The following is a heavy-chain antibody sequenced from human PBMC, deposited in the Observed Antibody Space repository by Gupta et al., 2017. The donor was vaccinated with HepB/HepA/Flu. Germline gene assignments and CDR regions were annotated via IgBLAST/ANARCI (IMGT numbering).Heavy chain of an antibody. D-gene: IGHD3-16*01. Sequence: VQLVESGGGSVEPGGSHRLSCAASGYTFADAWMRWVRQAPGQGREWLGSVKNDGWTKDYGAPGRGRFTVSRDVSRSTLYSKMTRLEMEGTGIYFYTADAAGLGAGEFGSGGQGTLVTVCS. CDR3: TADAAGLGAGEFGS. V-gene: IGHV3-15*01. CDR1: GYTFADAW. J-gene: IGHJ4*02. CDR2: VKNDGWTK.